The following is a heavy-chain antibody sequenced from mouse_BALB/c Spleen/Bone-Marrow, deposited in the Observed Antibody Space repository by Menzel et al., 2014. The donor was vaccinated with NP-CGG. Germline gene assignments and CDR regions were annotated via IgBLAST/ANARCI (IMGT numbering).Heavy chain of an antibody. J-gene: IGHJ2*01. CDR1: GFTFSSYA. V-gene: IGHV5-9-4*01. CDR3: ARDRGYFDY. Sequence: EVMLVESGGGLVKPGGSLKLSCAASGFTFSSYAMSWVRQSPEKRLEWVAEISSGGSYTYYPDTVTGRFTITRDNAKNTLCLEMSSLRSEDTAMYYCARDRGYFDYWGQGTTLTVSS. D-gene: IGHD3-1*01. CDR2: ISSGGSYT.